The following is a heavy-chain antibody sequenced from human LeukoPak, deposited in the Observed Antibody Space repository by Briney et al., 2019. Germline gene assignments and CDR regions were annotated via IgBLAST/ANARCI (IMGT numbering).Heavy chain of an antibody. Sequence: ASVKVSCKASGYTFTSYGISWVRQAPGQGLECMGWISAYNGNTNYAQKLQGRVTMTTDTSTSTAYMELRSLRSDDTAVYYCARDRSIAALDWFDPWGQGTLVTVSS. CDR3: ARDRSIAALDWFDP. CDR1: GYTFTSYG. D-gene: IGHD6-6*01. V-gene: IGHV1-18*01. CDR2: ISAYNGNT. J-gene: IGHJ5*02.